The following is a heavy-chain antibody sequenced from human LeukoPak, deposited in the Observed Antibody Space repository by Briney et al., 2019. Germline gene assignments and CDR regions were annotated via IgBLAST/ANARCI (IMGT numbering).Heavy chain of an antibody. CDR2: ISTSGRS. V-gene: IGHV4-4*07. D-gene: IGHD3-3*01. J-gene: IGHJ6*03. CDR1: GGSISNYY. Sequence: PSETLSLTCIVSGGSISNYYWTWIRQPAGKGLEWIGRISTSGRSNYNPSLKSRVTMSVDTSTNQFSLKLSSVTAADTAVYYCARGGLEWLTPYYYYMDVWGKGTTVTVSS. CDR3: ARGGLEWLTPYYYYMDV.